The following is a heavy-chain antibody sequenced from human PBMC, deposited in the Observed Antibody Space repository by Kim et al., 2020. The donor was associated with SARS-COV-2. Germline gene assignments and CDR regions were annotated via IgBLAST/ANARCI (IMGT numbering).Heavy chain of an antibody. J-gene: IGHJ4*02. CDR1: GFTFSSYG. V-gene: IGHV3-30*18. CDR3: AKDMGIQLWVGDFDY. CDR2: ITYDGSNK. Sequence: GGSLRLSCAASGFTFSSYGMHWVRQAPGKGLEWVAVITYDGSNKYYADSVKGRFTISRDNSKNTLYLQMNSLRAEDTAVYYCAKDMGIQLWVGDFDYWGQRTLVTVSS. D-gene: IGHD5-18*01.